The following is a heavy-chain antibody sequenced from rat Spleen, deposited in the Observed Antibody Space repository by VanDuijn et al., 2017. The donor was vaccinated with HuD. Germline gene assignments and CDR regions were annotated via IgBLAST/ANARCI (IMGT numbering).Heavy chain of an antibody. CDR2: ITNIAGRT. CDR1: GFTFNNYW. Sequence: EVQLVESGGGLVQPGRSLKLSCVASGFTFNNYWMTWIRQSPGKGLEWVASITNIAGRTHYPDSVKGRFTISRDNAKSTLYLQMNSLRSEDTATYYCARNYGGYSVAFDYWGQGVMVTVSS. D-gene: IGHD1-11*01. V-gene: IGHV5-31*01. CDR3: ARNYGGYSVAFDY. J-gene: IGHJ2*01.